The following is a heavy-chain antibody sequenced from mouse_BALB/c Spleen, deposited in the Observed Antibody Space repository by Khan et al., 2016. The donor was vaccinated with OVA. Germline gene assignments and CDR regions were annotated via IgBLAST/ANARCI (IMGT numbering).Heavy chain of an antibody. D-gene: IGHD1-1*01. J-gene: IGHJ3*01. V-gene: IGHV9-3*02. CDR2: INTNTGEP. CDR3: ARGNYGSSPLAY. CDR1: GYTFTNYG. Sequence: LVESGPELKKPGETVKISCKASGYTFTNYGMNWVKQAPGKVLKWMGWINTNTGEPTYADEFKGRFAFSLETSASTAYLQINNLKNEDTATYFCARGNYGSSPLAYWGQGTLVTVSA.